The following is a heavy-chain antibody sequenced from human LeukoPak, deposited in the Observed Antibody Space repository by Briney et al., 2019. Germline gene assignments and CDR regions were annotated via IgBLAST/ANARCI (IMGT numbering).Heavy chain of an antibody. J-gene: IGHJ4*02. Sequence: GGSLRLSCAASGFSLRDYSMDWVRQAPGKGLEWVSSISRGGHSTYYAESVKGRFTISRDNAKNSLYLQMNSLRDEDTAVYYCARDQYLDYRGQGTLVTISS. CDR2: ISRGGHST. V-gene: IGHV3-21*04. CDR1: GFSLRDYS. CDR3: ARDQYLDY. D-gene: IGHD4-11*01.